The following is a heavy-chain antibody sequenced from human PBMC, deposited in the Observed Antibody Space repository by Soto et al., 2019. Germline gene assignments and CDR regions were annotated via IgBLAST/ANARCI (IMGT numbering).Heavy chain of an antibody. CDR2: ISSSSYI. J-gene: IGHJ6*02. CDR1: GFTFSSYS. CDR3: ARGYGSGAMDV. Sequence: EVQLVESGGGLVKPGGSLRLSCAASGFTFSSYSMNWVRQAPGKGLEWVSSISSSSYIYYADSVKGRFTISRDNAKNSLYLQMNSLRAEDTAVYYCARGYGSGAMDVWGQGTTVTVSS. D-gene: IGHD3-10*01. V-gene: IGHV3-21*01.